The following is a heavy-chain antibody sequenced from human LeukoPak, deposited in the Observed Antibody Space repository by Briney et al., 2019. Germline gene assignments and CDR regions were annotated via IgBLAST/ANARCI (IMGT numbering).Heavy chain of an antibody. CDR3: ARPLGPGAFNI. CDR2: STPGDSDT. CDR1: GYSFTKYW. V-gene: IGHV5-51*01. J-gene: IGHJ3*02. Sequence: APLKISCKCSGYSFTKYWIGWGRQMPGKGLEWMGISTPGDSDTKHSPSFQGQDTISADKSISIAYLQWSSLKASDTAMYYCARPLGPGAFNIWGQGKMVTVSS. D-gene: IGHD3-3*02.